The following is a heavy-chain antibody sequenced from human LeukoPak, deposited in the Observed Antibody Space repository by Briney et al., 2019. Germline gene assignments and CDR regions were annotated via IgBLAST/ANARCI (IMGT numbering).Heavy chain of an antibody. V-gene: IGHV4-59*01. J-gene: IGHJ4*02. D-gene: IGHD3-3*01. CDR3: ARSYYDFWSGYYNLFDY. Sequence: SETLSLTCSVSGASISSYYWNWIRQPPGKGLEWIGYIYYSGSTNYNPSLKSRVTISVDTSKNQFSLKLSSVTAADTAVYYCARSYYDFWSGYYNLFDYWGQGTLVTVSS. CDR2: IYYSGST. CDR1: GASISSYY.